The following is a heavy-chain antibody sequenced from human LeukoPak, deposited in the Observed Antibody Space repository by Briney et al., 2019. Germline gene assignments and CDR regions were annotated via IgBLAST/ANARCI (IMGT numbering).Heavy chain of an antibody. CDR3: ARSGSGYPRYYFDS. Sequence: PGGSLRLSCAASGFTFSSYWMSWVRQAPGKGLEWVANIKQDGSEKYYVDSVKGRFTISRDNAKNSLYLQMNSLRAEDTAVYYCARSGSGYPRYYFDSWGQGTLVTVSS. J-gene: IGHJ4*02. D-gene: IGHD5-12*01. CDR2: IKQDGSEK. V-gene: IGHV3-7*01. CDR1: GFTFSSYW.